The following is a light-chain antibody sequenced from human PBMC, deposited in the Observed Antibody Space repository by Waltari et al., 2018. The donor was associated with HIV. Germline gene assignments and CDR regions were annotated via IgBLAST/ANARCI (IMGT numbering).Light chain of an antibody. CDR2: GNT. Sequence: QSVLTQPPSVSGAPGQRVTISCTGSSSNIGAGYGVPWYQQLPGTAPKLLIYGNTNRPSGIPDRVSGAKSDTSASLAITGLQAEDEADYYCQSYDSSLSVVVFGGGTKLTVL. V-gene: IGLV1-40*01. J-gene: IGLJ2*01. CDR3: QSYDSSLSVVV. CDR1: SSNIGAGYG.